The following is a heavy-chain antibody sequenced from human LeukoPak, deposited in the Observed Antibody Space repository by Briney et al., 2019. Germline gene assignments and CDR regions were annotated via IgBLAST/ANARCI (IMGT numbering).Heavy chain of an antibody. CDR1: GFSFSGSW. D-gene: IGHD5-24*01. CDR3: AAWTDRGYNF. CDR2: INPDGSQK. V-gene: IGHV3-7*01. Sequence: GGSLRLSCAASGFSFSGSWMNWVRQAPGKGLEWVANINPDGSQKRFVDSVMGRFTMSRDNAKNPLYLQMNSLRVEDTAVFYCAAWTDRGYNFWGQGTLVTVSS. J-gene: IGHJ4*02.